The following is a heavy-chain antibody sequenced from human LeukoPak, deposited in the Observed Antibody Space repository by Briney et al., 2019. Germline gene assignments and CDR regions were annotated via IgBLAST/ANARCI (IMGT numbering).Heavy chain of an antibody. CDR1: GGSISSGGYY. Sequence: SQTLSLTCTVSGGSISSGGYYWSWIRQPPGKGLEWIGYIYHSGSTYYNPSLKSRVTISVDRSKNQFSLKLSSVTAADTAVYYCARGGLGFKYSSGSGVVYNWFDPWGQGTLVTVSS. CDR3: ARGGLGFKYSSGSGVVYNWFDP. J-gene: IGHJ5*02. CDR2: IYHSGST. V-gene: IGHV4-30-2*01. D-gene: IGHD6-19*01.